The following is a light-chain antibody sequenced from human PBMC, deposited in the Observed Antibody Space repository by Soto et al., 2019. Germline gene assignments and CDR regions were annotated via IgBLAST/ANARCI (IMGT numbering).Light chain of an antibody. J-gene: IGKJ2*01. CDR3: QQSYSTLYT. CDR2: AAS. Sequence: EIQMTQSPSSLSASVGDRVTITCRASQSISSYLNWNQQKPGKAPKLLIYAASSLQSGVPSKFSGSGSGTDFTLTISSLQPEDFATYYCQQSYSTLYTFGQGNKVDIK. V-gene: IGKV1-39*01. CDR1: QSISSY.